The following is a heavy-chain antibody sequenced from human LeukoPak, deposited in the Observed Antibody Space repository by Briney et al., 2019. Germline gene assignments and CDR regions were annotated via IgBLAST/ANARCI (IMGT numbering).Heavy chain of an antibody. D-gene: IGHD3-3*01. V-gene: IGHV3-23*01. Sequence: PGGSLRLSCAASGFTFSSYAMSWVRQAPGKGLEWVSAISGSGGSTYYADSVKGRFTISRDNSKNTLYLQMNSLRAEDTAVYYCAKGGNYDFWSGSSNAFDIWGQGTMVTVSS. CDR1: GFTFSSYA. J-gene: IGHJ3*02. CDR3: AKGGNYDFWSGSSNAFDI. CDR2: ISGSGGST.